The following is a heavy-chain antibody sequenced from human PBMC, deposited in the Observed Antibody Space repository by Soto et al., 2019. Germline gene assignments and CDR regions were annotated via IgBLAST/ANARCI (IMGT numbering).Heavy chain of an antibody. Sequence: GESLKISCKGSGYSFTSYCIGLVLQMPGKGLEWMGIIYPGGSDTRYSPSFQGQVTISADKFISTAYLQWSSLKASDTAMYYCARHIPYCSTTSCPYYYGMDVWGQGTTVTVSS. CDR2: IYPGGSDT. V-gene: IGHV5-51*01. D-gene: IGHD2-2*01. CDR3: ARHIPYCSTTSCPYYYGMDV. CDR1: GYSFTSYC. J-gene: IGHJ6*02.